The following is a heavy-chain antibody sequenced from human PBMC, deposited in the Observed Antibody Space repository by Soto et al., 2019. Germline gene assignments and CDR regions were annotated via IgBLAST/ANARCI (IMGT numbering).Heavy chain of an antibody. V-gene: IGHV3-33*01. CDR1: AFSFSTYG. Sequence: QVQLLESGGGVVQPGRSLRLSCTVSAFSFSTYGMHWVRQAPGKGLAWVAIVWADGATKYYADSVRGRFTNSRDNSENTLYLQMNSLRAEDTAVYYCATGRPGPVSTFPLFEYWSQGTLVTVSS. D-gene: IGHD3-3*02. CDR3: ATGRPGPVSTFPLFEY. CDR2: VWADGATK. J-gene: IGHJ4*02.